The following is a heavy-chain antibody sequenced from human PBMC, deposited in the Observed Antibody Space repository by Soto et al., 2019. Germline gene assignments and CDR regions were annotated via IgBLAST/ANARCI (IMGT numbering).Heavy chain of an antibody. V-gene: IGHV4-30-2*01. CDR2: IYRSGST. CDR3: DREADTLFDY. J-gene: IGHJ4*02. CDR1: GGSISSGGYS. D-gene: IGHD2-15*01. Sequence: PSETLSLTCAVSGGSISSGGYSWSWIRQPPGKGLEWIGYIYRSGSTYYNPSLRSRVTVSVDRSKNQLSLKLSSVTAADTSVYYCDREADTLFDYWGQGTLVTVSS.